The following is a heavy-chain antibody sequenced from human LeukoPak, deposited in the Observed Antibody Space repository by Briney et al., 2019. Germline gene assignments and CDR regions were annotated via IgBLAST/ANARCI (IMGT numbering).Heavy chain of an antibody. CDR2: ITTTSSYI. CDR3: AGFEQWPPSGDYYGMDV. J-gene: IGHJ6*02. Sequence: GGSLRLSCAASGFTFSSYSFNWVRQAPGKGLEWVSSITTTSSYIWYADSVKGRFTISRDNAQNSLYLQMNSLRVEDTAVYYCAGFEQWPPSGDYYGMDVWGQGTTVTVSS. V-gene: IGHV3-21*01. D-gene: IGHD6-19*01. CDR1: GFTFSSYS.